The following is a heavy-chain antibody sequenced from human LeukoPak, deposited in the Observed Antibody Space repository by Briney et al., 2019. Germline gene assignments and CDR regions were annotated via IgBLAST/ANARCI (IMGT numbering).Heavy chain of an antibody. CDR3: AKDLAPAAY. CDR1: RFTFSSSS. J-gene: IGHJ4*02. Sequence: GSLRLSCAASRFTFSSSSMSWVRQAPGKGLEWVSALTGSGGSTYYADSVKGRSTISRDNSKKTLFLQMNSLRAEDTAVYYCAKDLAPAAYWGQGTLVTVSS. V-gene: IGHV3-23*01. D-gene: IGHD2-2*01. CDR2: LTGSGGST.